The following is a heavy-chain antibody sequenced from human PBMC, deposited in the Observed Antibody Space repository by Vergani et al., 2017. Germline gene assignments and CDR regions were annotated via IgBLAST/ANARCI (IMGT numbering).Heavy chain of an antibody. D-gene: IGHD3-10*01. J-gene: IGHJ4*02. CDR3: ARGSGYYGSGSYYKN. V-gene: IGHV4-34*01. CDR2: INHSGST. Sequence: QVQLQQWGAGLLKPSETLSLTCAVYGGSFSGYYWSWIRQPPGKGLEWIGEINHSGSTNYNPSLKSRVTISVYTSKNQFSLKLSSVTAADTAVYYCARGSGYYGSGSYYKNWGQGTLVTVSS. CDR1: GGSFSGYY.